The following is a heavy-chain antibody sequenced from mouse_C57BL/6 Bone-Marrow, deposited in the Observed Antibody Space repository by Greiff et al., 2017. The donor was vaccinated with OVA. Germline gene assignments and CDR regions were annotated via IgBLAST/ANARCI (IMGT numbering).Heavy chain of an antibody. J-gene: IGHJ3*01. V-gene: IGHV1-74*01. Sequence: QVQLLQPGADLVQPGASLKVSCKASGYPFPSYWMPWVKQTPGQGLEWIGTIHTSDSDTNYTQKFKGQVTLTVDKSSSTAYMQLSSLTSEDAAVYYCAGQLRLRFAYWGQGTLVTVSA. D-gene: IGHD3-2*02. CDR3: AGQLRLRFAY. CDR1: GYPFPSYW. CDR2: IHTSDSDT.